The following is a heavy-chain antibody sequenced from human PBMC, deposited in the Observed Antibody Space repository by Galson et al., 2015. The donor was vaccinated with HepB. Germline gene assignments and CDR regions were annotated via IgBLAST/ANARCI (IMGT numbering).Heavy chain of an antibody. V-gene: IGHV3-30-3*01. Sequence: SLRLSCAASGFAFSSYAMHWVRQAPGKGLEWVAVISYDGSNKYYADSVKGRFTISRDNSKNTLYLQMNSLRAEDTAVYYCARDGGSDYDFWSGYYGPYYYYGMDVWGQGTTVTVSS. CDR2: ISYDGSNK. J-gene: IGHJ6*02. CDR3: ARDGGSDYDFWSGYYGPYYYYGMDV. D-gene: IGHD3-3*01. CDR1: GFAFSSYA.